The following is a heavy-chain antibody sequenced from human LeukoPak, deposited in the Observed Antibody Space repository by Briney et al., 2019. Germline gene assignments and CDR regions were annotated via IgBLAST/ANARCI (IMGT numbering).Heavy chain of an antibody. J-gene: IGHJ4*02. Sequence: GGSLRLSCAASGFTFSSYGIHWVRQAPGKGLEWVAVISYDGSNKYYADSVKGRFTISRDNSKNTLYLQMNSLRAEDTAVYYCAGWRGYCSGGSCYSVYWGQGTLVTVSS. CDR1: GFTFSSYG. D-gene: IGHD2-15*01. V-gene: IGHV3-30*03. CDR3: AGWRGYCSGGSCYSVY. CDR2: ISYDGSNK.